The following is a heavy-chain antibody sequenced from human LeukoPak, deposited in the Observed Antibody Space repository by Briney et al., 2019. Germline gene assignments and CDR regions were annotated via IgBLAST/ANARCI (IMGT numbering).Heavy chain of an antibody. CDR1: GFTFSSYG. CDR3: AKDKGREGDY. CDR2: ISYDGSNK. D-gene: IGHD1-26*01. Sequence: GRSLRLSCAASGFTFSSYGMHWVRQAPGKGLEWVAVISYDGSNKYYADSVKGRFTISRDNSKNTLYLQMNSLRVEDTAVYYCAKDKGREGDYWGQGSLVTVSS. V-gene: IGHV3-30*18. J-gene: IGHJ4*02.